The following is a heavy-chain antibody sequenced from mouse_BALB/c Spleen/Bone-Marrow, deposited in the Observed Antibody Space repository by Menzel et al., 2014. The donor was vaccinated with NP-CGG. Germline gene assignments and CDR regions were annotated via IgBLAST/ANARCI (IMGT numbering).Heavy chain of an antibody. D-gene: IGHD1-1*01. V-gene: IGHV1-12*01. J-gene: IGHJ4*01. CDR3: ARNYYGYYYAMDY. CDR1: GYTFTSYN. CDR2: IYPGNGDT. Sequence: QVQLQQPGAEPVKPGASVKMSCKASGYTFTSYNMHWVKQTPGQVLEWIGAIYPGNGDTSYNQKFKGKATLTADKSSSTAYMQLSSLTSEDSAVYYCARNYYGYYYAMDYWGQGTSVTVSS.